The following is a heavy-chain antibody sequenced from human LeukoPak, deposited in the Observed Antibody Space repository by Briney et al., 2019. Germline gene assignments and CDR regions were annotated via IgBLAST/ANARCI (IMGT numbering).Heavy chain of an antibody. CDR1: GYKFTNYW. Sequence: GESLKISCKASGYKFTNYWIGWVRQMPGKGLEWMTIIYPGDSETRYSPSFQGQVTISADKSIGTTYLQWSSLKASDTAMYYCARQESVVAARSYGMDVWGQGTTVTVSS. D-gene: IGHD2-15*01. CDR2: IYPGDSET. CDR3: ARQESVVAARSYGMDV. V-gene: IGHV5-51*01. J-gene: IGHJ6*02.